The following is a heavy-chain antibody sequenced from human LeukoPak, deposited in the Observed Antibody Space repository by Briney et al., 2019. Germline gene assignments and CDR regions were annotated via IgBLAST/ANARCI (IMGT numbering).Heavy chain of an antibody. Sequence: GGSLRLSCAASGFXFSSYSMNWVRQAPGKGLEWVSSISSSSSYIYYADSVKGRFNISRDNAKNSLYLQMNSLRAEDTAVYYCARDRAPYYYDSSGYDYWGQGTLVTVSS. D-gene: IGHD3-22*01. J-gene: IGHJ4*02. CDR1: GFXFSSYS. V-gene: IGHV3-21*01. CDR2: ISSSSSYI. CDR3: ARDRAPYYYDSSGYDY.